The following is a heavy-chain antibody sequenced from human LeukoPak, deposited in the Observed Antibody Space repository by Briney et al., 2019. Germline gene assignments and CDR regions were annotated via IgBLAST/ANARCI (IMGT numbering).Heavy chain of an antibody. CDR2: ISGSGGST. J-gene: IGHJ6*03. Sequence: GGSLRLSCAASGFTFSSYAMSWVRQAPGKGLEWVSAISGSGGSTYYADSVKGRFTISRGNSKNTLYLQMNSLRAEDTAVYYCAKATGSRRYYYYMDVWGKGTTVTVSS. CDR1: GFTFSSYA. V-gene: IGHV3-23*01. CDR3: AKATGSRRYYYYMDV. D-gene: IGHD3-10*01.